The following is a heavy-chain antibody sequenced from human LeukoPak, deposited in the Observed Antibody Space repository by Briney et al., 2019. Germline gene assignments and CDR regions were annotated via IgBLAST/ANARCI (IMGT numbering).Heavy chain of an antibody. CDR2: ISYDGSNK. D-gene: IGHD1-26*01. CDR1: GFTFSSYG. Sequence: GGSLRLSCAASGFTFSSYGMHWVRQAPGKGLEWVAVISYDGSNKYYADSVKGRFTISRDNSKSTLYLQMNSLRAEDTAVYYCANRLLSEGVDYWGQGTLVTVSS. CDR3: ANRLLSEGVDY. V-gene: IGHV3-30*18. J-gene: IGHJ4*02.